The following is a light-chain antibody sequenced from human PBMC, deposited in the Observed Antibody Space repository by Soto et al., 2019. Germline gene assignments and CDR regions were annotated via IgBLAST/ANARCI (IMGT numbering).Light chain of an antibody. CDR3: CSYVGSNIWV. J-gene: IGLJ3*02. CDR2: DVS. CDR1: SSDVGGYNY. V-gene: IGLV2-11*01. Sequence: QSVLTQPRSVSGSPGQSVTISCTGTSSDVGGYNYVSWYQQHPGKAPKLMIYDVSKRPSGVPDRFSGSKSGNTASLTISGLQAEDEADYYCCSYVGSNIWVFGGGTKLTVL.